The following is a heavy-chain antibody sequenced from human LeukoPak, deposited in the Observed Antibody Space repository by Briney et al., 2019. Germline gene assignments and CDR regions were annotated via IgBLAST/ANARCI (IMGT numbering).Heavy chain of an antibody. V-gene: IGHV4-39*01. D-gene: IGHD3-22*01. CDR3: ARYSSAYYYDFHY. J-gene: IGHJ4*02. Sequence: RTSETLSLTCTVSGGSISDSDYYWGWIRQPPGKGLEWIGSIYYSGRTYYNPSLKSRVTISVDTSKNQFSLKLSSVTAADTAVYYCARYSSAYYYDFHYWGQGTLVTVSS. CDR2: IYYSGRT. CDR1: GGSISDSDYY.